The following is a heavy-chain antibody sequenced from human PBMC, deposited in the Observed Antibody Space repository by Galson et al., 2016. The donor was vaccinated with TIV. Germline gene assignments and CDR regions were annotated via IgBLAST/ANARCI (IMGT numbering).Heavy chain of an antibody. Sequence: TLSLTCSVSGESIGRSDYYWSWIRQNPGKGLEWIGYIYGSGSPYYNSALKRRVTMSVDTSKNQFSLKLTSMTAADTAVYYCARVQWGSSLVHYYYHLDVWGKGITVTVSS. V-gene: IGHV4-31*03. CDR3: ARVQWGSSLVHYYYHLDV. J-gene: IGHJ6*03. D-gene: IGHD6-6*01. CDR1: GESIGRSDYY. CDR2: IYGSGSP.